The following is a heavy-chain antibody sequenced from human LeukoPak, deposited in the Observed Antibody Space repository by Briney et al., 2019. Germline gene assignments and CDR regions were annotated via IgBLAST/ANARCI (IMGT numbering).Heavy chain of an antibody. V-gene: IGHV4-61*01. CDR3: ARWHGWFDP. CDR2: IYYSGST. Sequence: SETLSLTCTVSGGSVSSGSYYWSWIRQPPGKGLEWIGYIYYSGSTNYNPSLKSRVTISIDTSKNQFSLKLSSVTAADTAVYYCARWHGWFDPWGQGTLVTVSS. J-gene: IGHJ5*02. CDR1: GGSVSSGSYY.